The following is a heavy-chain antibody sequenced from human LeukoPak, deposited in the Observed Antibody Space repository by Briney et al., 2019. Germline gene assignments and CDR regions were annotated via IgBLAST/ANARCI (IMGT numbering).Heavy chain of an antibody. CDR1: GYRFTSYW. CDR2: IYPGDSDT. Sequence: GESLKISCKGSGYRFTSYWIGWVRQMPGKGLEWMGIIYPGDSDTRYSPSLQGHVTISADKSISTAYLQWSSLKASDTAMYYCARQGCSSTSCYDYWGQGTLVTVSS. D-gene: IGHD2-2*01. J-gene: IGHJ4*02. CDR3: ARQGCSSTSCYDY. V-gene: IGHV5-51*01.